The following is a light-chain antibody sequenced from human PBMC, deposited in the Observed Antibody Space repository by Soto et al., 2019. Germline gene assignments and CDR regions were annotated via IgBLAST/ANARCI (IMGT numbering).Light chain of an antibody. CDR1: QSISSY. J-gene: IGKJ3*01. CDR2: AAS. V-gene: IGKV1-39*01. CDR3: QQSYSTIFT. Sequence: DSQMTQSPSSLSASVGDRVTITCRARQSISSYLNWYQQKPGKAPKLLIYAASSLQSGVPSRFSGSGSGTDFTLTISSLQPEDFATYYCQQSYSTIFTFGPGTKVDIK.